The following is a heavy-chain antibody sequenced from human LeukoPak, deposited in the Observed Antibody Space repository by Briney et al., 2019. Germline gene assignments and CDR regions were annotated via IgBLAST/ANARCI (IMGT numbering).Heavy chain of an antibody. V-gene: IGHV4-30-4*02. CDR2: IYYSGST. D-gene: IGHD3-10*01. Sequence: SETLSLTCTVSGGSISSGDYYWSWIRQPPGKSLEWIGYIYYSGSTYYNPSLKSRVTISVDTSKNQFSLKLSSVTAADTAVYYCARSLPWVRGVINRFDYWGQGTLVTVSS. CDR1: GGSISSGDYY. CDR3: ARSLPWVRGVINRFDY. J-gene: IGHJ4*02.